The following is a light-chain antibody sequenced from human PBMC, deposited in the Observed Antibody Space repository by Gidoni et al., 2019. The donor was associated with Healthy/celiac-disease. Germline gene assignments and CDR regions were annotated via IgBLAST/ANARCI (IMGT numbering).Light chain of an antibody. CDR2: LGS. Sequence: DIVMTQSPLSLPVTPGEAASISCRSSQSLLHSNGYNYLDWYLQKPGQSPQLLIYLGSNRASGVPDRFSGSGSGTDFTLRISRVEAEDVGVYYCMQALQTPRTFGQXTKVEIK. CDR3: MQALQTPRT. J-gene: IGKJ1*01. CDR1: QSLLHSNGYNY. V-gene: IGKV2-28*01.